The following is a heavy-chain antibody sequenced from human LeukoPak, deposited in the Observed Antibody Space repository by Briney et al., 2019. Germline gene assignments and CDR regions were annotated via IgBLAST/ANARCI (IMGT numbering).Heavy chain of an antibody. Sequence: SGGSLRLSCAASGFTFSSSAMSWVRQVPGKGLEWVSGISASGGSTSYADSVRGRFTISRDNSKNTLYVQMNSLRAEDTAVYYCAKTRPLDSSSWSHGDYWGQGTLVTVSS. CDR2: ISASGGST. D-gene: IGHD6-13*01. J-gene: IGHJ4*02. V-gene: IGHV3-23*01. CDR3: AKTRPLDSSSWSHGDY. CDR1: GFTFSSSA.